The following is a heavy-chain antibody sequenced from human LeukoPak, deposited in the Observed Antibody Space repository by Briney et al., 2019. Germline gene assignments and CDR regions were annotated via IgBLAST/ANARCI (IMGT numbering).Heavy chain of an antibody. V-gene: IGHV4-4*02. J-gene: IGHJ5*02. Sequence: SGTLSLTCAVSGGSLSSSNWWGWVRQPPEKGLEWIGKIYHTGSAYYNPSLKSRVTISVDKSNNQFSLGLSPVTAADTAVYYCARLTGTANTWFDPWGQGILVTVSS. CDR2: IYHTGSA. CDR1: GGSLSSSNW. CDR3: ARLTGTANTWFDP. D-gene: IGHD1-7*01.